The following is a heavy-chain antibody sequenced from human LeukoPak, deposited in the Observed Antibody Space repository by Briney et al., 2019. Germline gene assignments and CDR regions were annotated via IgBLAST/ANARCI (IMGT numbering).Heavy chain of an antibody. J-gene: IGHJ6*03. CDR1: GGSLSTYY. CDR3: AGTTRVRGVILDYYYYMDV. Sequence: SETLSLTCTVSGGSLSTYYWHWIRQPPGKGLEWIGFIYYTGITKNNPSLNSRVTISVDTSKNQFSLKVRSVTAADAAVYYCAGTTRVRGVILDYYYYMDVWGKGTTVTISS. D-gene: IGHD3-10*01. CDR2: IYYTGIT. V-gene: IGHV4-59*01.